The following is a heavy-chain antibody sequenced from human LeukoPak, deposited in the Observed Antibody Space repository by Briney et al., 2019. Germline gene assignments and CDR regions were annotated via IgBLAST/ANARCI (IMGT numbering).Heavy chain of an antibody. CDR2: INTNTGNP. V-gene: IGHV7-4-1*01. CDR3: GRDPKLGIRGYTYGYIDY. Sequence: ASVKVSCKTSGYTFTSYAISWVRQAPGQGLEWMGWINTNTGNPTYAQGFTGRYVFSLDTSVSTAYLQIRGLKADDTAVYYCGRDPKLGIRGYTYGYIDYWGQGTLVTVSS. D-gene: IGHD5-18*01. J-gene: IGHJ4*02. CDR1: GYTFTSYA.